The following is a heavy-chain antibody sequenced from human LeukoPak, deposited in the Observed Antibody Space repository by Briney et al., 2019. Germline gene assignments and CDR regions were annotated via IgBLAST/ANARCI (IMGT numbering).Heavy chain of an antibody. CDR2: IYYSGST. V-gene: IGHV4-59*12. CDR3: ARDNNSSGWYGVYYYGMDV. Sequence: PSETLTLTCTVSGGSISSYYWSWIRQPPGKGLEWIGYIYYSGSTNYNPSLKSRVTMSVDTSKNQFSLKLSSVTAADTAVYYCARDNNSSGWYGVYYYGMDVWGQGTTVTVSS. CDR1: GGSISSYY. J-gene: IGHJ6*02. D-gene: IGHD6-19*01.